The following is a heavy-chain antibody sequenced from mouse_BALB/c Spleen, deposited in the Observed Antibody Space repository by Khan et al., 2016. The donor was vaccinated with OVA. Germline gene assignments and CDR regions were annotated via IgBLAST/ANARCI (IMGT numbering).Heavy chain of an antibody. V-gene: IGHV1-4*01. CDR2: IIPTNDNT. D-gene: IGHD2-14*01. CDR1: GYTFTTYT. CDR3: AREGAYYRSDGWFAY. Sequence: QVQLKQSGAELARPGASVKMSCKASGYTFTTYTMHWVKQRPGQGLEWIGYIIPTNDNTNYNQKFKDRATLTADKSSSTAYMQLSSLTSEDSALYYCAREGAYYRSDGWFAYWGQGTLVTVSA. J-gene: IGHJ3*01.